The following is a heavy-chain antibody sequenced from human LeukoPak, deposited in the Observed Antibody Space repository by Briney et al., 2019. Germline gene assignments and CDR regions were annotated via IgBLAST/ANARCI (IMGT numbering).Heavy chain of an antibody. D-gene: IGHD3-22*01. CDR3: ARDRYYDSSGYNFDY. CDR1: GFTFSDYY. Sequence: GSLRLSCAASGFTFSDYYMSWIRQAPGKGLEWVSYISSSGSAIYYADSVKGRFTISRDNAKNSLYLQVNSLRAEDTALYYCARDRYYDSSGYNFDYWGQGTLVTVSS. V-gene: IGHV3-11*01. CDR2: ISSSGSAI. J-gene: IGHJ4*02.